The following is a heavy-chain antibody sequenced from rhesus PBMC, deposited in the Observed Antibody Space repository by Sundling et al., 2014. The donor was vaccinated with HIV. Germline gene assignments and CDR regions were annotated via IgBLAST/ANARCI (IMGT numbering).Heavy chain of an antibody. J-gene: IGHJ6*01. Sequence: EVQLVETGGGLVQPGGSLKLSCAASGFIFSSYGMSWVRQAPGKGLEWVSAINSGGGSTYYADSVQGRFTISRDNSKNTLSLQMNSLRAEDTAVYYCAKTGGGWSFGPNYYGLDSWGQGVVVTVSS. CDR3: AKTGGGWSFGPNYYGLDS. D-gene: IGHD6-37*01. CDR2: INSGGGST. CDR1: GFIFSSYG. V-gene: IGHV3S42*01.